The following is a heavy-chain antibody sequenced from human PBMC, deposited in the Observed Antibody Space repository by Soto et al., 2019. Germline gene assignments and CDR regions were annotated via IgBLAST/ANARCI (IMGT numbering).Heavy chain of an antibody. Sequence: EVQLLESGGVSVLPGGSLSLSCAASGFTFTTYSLSWVRQAPGKGPEWVSGIVQDGSTKYADSVRGRFTISRDNSKNTVCLQMFSLRGEDTAVYYCAKDLRPDGVWDFDHWCQGTLVTVSS. CDR2: IVQDGST. J-gene: IGHJ4*02. D-gene: IGHD4-17*01. CDR3: AKDLRPDGVWDFDH. V-gene: IGHV3-23*01. CDR1: GFTFTTYS.